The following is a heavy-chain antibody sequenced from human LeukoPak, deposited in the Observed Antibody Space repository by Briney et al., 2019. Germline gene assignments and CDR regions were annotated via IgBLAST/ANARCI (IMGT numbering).Heavy chain of an antibody. CDR2: ISGSGGST. Sequence: PGGSLRLSCAASGFTFSSYAMSWVRQAPGKGLEWVSAISGSGGSTYYADSVKGRFTISRDNAKNSLYPQMNSLRAEDTAVYYCARDRDGYNCVFDYWGQGTLVTVSS. V-gene: IGHV3-23*01. CDR1: GFTFSSYA. J-gene: IGHJ4*02. CDR3: ARDRDGYNCVFDY. D-gene: IGHD5-24*01.